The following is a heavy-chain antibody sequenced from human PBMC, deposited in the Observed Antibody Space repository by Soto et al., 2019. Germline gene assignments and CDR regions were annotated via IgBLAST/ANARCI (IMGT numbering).Heavy chain of an antibody. D-gene: IGHD2-15*01. J-gene: IGHJ5*02. CDR1: GLTFNRYW. Sequence: LRLSCAASGLTFNRYWMHWVRHAPGKGLVWVSHINTDGSNTNYADSVKGRFTISRDNAKSTLFPQMNSLRDEDTAVYYCAREFCSGGNCYTYYFDPWGQGIPVTVS. V-gene: IGHV3-74*01. CDR2: INTDGSNT. CDR3: AREFCSGGNCYTYYFDP.